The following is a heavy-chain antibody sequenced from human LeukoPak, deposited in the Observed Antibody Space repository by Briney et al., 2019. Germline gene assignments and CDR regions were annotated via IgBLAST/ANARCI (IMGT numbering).Heavy chain of an antibody. D-gene: IGHD6-13*01. J-gene: IGHJ4*02. Sequence: ASVNVSCKASGYTFTSYDINWVRQATGQGLEWMGWMNPNSGNTGYAQKFQGRVTMTRNTSISTAYMELSSLRSEDTAVYYCARPRMVMGSSWPLFDYWGQGTLVTVSS. V-gene: IGHV1-8*01. CDR2: MNPNSGNT. CDR1: GYTFTSYD. CDR3: ARPRMVMGSSWPLFDY.